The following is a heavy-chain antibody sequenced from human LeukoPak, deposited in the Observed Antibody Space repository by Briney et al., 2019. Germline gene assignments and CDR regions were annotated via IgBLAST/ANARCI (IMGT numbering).Heavy chain of an antibody. CDR1: GGSISSSSYY. D-gene: IGHD3-22*01. CDR2: IYYSGST. J-gene: IGHJ4*02. CDR3: ARHLLPDYYDSSGFDY. Sequence: PSETLSLTCTVSGGSISSSSYYWGWIRQPPGKGLEWIGSIYYSGSTYYNPSLKSRVTISVDTSKNQFSLKLSSVTAADTAVYYCARHLLPDYYDSSGFDYWGQGTLVTVSS. V-gene: IGHV4-39*01.